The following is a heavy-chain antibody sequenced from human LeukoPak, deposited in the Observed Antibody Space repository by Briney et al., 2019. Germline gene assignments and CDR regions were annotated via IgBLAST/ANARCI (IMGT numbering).Heavy chain of an antibody. CDR2: ISGSTDIT. CDR1: GFIFSSYA. V-gene: IGHV3-23*01. J-gene: IGHJ4*02. Sequence: GGSLRLSCAASGFIFSSYAMSWVRQAPGKGLEWVSGISGSTDITDYADSVKGRFTISRDNSKNTLYLQMNSLRAEDTAVYYCAKDLYYFGSGSHDYWGQGTLVTVSS. D-gene: IGHD3-10*01. CDR3: AKDLYYFGSGSHDY.